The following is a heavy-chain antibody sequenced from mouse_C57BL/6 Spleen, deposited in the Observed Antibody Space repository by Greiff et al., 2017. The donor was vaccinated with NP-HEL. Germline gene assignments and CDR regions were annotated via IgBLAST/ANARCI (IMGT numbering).Heavy chain of an antibody. D-gene: IGHD1-1*01. Sequence: VQLQQSVAELVRPGASVKLSCTASGFNIKNTYMHWVKQRPEQGLEWIGRIDPANGNTKYAPKFQGKATITADTSSNTAYLPLSSLHSDDTAIYYCARDGYYGSSYVPWFAYWGQGTLVTVSA. CDR2: IDPANGNT. CDR3: ARDGYYGSSYVPWFAY. J-gene: IGHJ3*01. V-gene: IGHV14-3*01. CDR1: GFNIKNTY.